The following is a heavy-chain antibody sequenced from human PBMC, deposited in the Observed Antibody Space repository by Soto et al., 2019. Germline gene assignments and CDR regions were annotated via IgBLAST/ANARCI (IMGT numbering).Heavy chain of an antibody. D-gene: IGHD2-21*02. J-gene: IGHJ6*02. Sequence: QVQLVQSGAEVKKPGSSVKVSCKASGGTFSNYAISWVRQAPGQGLEWMGGIIPILGTANSAQKFQGRVTITADESTSTAYMELSSLRSEDTAVFYCARGRVVTAIPYYYYTMEVWGHGTTVTVSS. CDR3: ARGRVVTAIPYYYYTMEV. CDR2: IIPILGTA. CDR1: GGTFSNYA. V-gene: IGHV1-69*01.